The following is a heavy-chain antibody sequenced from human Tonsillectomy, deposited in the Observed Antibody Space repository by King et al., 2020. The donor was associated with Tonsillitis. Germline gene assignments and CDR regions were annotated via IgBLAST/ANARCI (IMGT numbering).Heavy chain of an antibody. CDR1: GFTFGSYA. J-gene: IGHJ4*02. CDR3: AKDRAHYEDFWSGPRLYYFDY. CDR2: ITGSGGST. V-gene: IGHV3-23*04. Sequence: VQLVESGGGLVQPGGSLRVSCAASGFTFGSYAMSWVRQAPGQGLDWVSTITGSGGSTYYADSVKGRFTISRDNSKNTLYLQMNSLRAEDTAVYYCAKDRAHYEDFWSGPRLYYFDYWGQGTLVTVSS. D-gene: IGHD3-3*01.